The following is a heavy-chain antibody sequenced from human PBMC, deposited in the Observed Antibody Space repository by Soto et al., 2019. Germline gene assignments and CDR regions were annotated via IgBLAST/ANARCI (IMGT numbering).Heavy chain of an antibody. CDR1: GGSFSGYY. Sequence: SSETLSLTCAVYGGSFSGYYWTWIRQPPGTGLEWIGEINHSGSTNYNPSLKSRVTISVDTSKNQFSLKLSSVTAADTAVYYCARLTRYLGGFDCWGQGTLVTVSS. D-gene: IGHD3-16*01. V-gene: IGHV4-34*01. J-gene: IGHJ4*02. CDR2: INHSGST. CDR3: ARLTRYLGGFDC.